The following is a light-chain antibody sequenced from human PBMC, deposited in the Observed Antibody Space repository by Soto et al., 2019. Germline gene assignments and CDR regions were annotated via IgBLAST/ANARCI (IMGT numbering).Light chain of an antibody. V-gene: IGKV4-1*01. Sequence: DIVRAQSPDSLAVSLCERATINCKSSQSVLYSSNNKNYLAWYQQRPGQPPKLLIYWASTRESGVPDRFSGSGSGTDFTLTITSLQAEDVAVYYCQQYESTPPTFGQGTKLEIK. CDR2: WAS. J-gene: IGKJ2*01. CDR1: QSVLYSSNNKNY. CDR3: QQYESTPPT.